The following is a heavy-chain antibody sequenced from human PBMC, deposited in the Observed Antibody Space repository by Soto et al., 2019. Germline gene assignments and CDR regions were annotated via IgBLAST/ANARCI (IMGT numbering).Heavy chain of an antibody. V-gene: IGHV3-23*01. CDR2: ISGSGGST. Sequence: PGGSLRLSCAASGFTFSSYAMSWVRQAPGKGLEWVSAISGSGGSTYYADSVKGRFTISRDNSKNTLYLQMNSLRAEDTAVYYCAKDSTRAYYYGSGSYYKSLYFDYWGQGTLVTVSS. CDR1: GFTFSSYA. J-gene: IGHJ4*02. CDR3: AKDSTRAYYYGSGSYYKSLYFDY. D-gene: IGHD3-10*01.